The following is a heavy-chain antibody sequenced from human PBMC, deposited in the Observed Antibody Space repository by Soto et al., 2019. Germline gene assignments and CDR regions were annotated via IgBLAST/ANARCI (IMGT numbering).Heavy chain of an antibody. V-gene: IGHV3-74*01. Sequence: GVSLSLCCAASGFTFSSSWMHWVRPAPGKGLVWVSRIDSDGSSTSYADSVKGRFTISRDNAKNTLYLQMNSLRAEGTAVYYCASYPTLVKGYWGQGTLVTVSS. CDR3: ASYPTLVKGY. D-gene: IGHD3-16*01. CDR2: IDSDGSST. J-gene: IGHJ4*02. CDR1: GFTFSSSW.